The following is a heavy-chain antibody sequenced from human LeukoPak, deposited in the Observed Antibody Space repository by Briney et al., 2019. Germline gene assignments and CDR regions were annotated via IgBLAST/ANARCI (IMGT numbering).Heavy chain of an antibody. Sequence: PGGSLRLSCAASGFTFSRYTVNWVRQAPGKGLEWVSSITSSSTYIYYADSVKGRFTISRDNSKNTLYLQMNSLRAEDTAVYYCASRRSLLLWFGRTPDYWGQGTLVTVSS. V-gene: IGHV3-21*04. CDR3: ASRRSLLLWFGRTPDY. CDR2: ITSSSTYI. J-gene: IGHJ4*02. CDR1: GFTFSRYT. D-gene: IGHD3-10*01.